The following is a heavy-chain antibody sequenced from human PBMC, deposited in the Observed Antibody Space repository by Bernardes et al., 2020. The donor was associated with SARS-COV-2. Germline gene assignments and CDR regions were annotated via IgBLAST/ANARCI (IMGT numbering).Heavy chain of an antibody. CDR1: SGSISSHY. V-gene: IGHV4-59*11. CDR2: MRDGGKT. D-gene: IGHD4-17*01. CDR3: ARDLGTTVTSGLGWFDP. J-gene: IGHJ5*02. Sequence: ETLSLTGTVSSGSISSHYWSWIRQPPGKGLEWIGSMRDGGKTYGNPSLKSRVTISVDRSTQQFSLKLTSVSSADTAVYYCARDLGTTVTSGLGWFDPWGQGIPVTVSS.